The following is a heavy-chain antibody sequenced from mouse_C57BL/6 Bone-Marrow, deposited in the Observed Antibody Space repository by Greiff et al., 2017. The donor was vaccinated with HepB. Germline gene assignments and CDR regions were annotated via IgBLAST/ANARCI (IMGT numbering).Heavy chain of an antibody. CDR3: ARRVDGYCWAWFAY. CDR1: GYSFTGYY. V-gene: IGHV1-31*01. CDR2: IYPYNGVS. D-gene: IGHD2-3*01. J-gene: IGHJ3*01. Sequence: VQLQQPGPELVKPGASVKISCKASGYSFTGYYMHWVKQSHGNILDWIGYIYPYNGVSNYNQKFKGKATLTVDKSSSTAYMELSSLTSEDSAVYYCARRVDGYCWAWFAYWGQGTLVTVSA.